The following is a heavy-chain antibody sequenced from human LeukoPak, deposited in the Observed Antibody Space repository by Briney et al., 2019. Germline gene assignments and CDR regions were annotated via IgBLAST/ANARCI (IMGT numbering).Heavy chain of an antibody. CDR1: GGSISSGSYY. CDR3: ATNSYDFWSGYYYYYYYMDV. V-gene: IGHV4-61*02. J-gene: IGHJ6*03. CDR2: IYTSGST. Sequence: SETLSLTCTVSGGSISSGSYYWSWIRQPAGKGLEWIGRIYTSGSTNYNPSLKSRVTISVDTSKNQFSLKLSSVTAADTAVYYCATNSYDFWSGYYYYYYYMDVWGKGTTVTVSS. D-gene: IGHD3-3*01.